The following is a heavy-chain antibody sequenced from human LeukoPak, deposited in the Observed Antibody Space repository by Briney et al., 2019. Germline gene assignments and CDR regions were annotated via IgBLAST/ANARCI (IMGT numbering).Heavy chain of an antibody. CDR2: IYHSGST. D-gene: IGHD4-17*01. V-gene: IGHV4-38-2*02. Sequence: SETLSLTCSVAGYSISSGHYWGWIRPPPGKGLEWIASIYHSGSTNYNPSLKSRDTMSVDTSKNELSLKLSSVTAADTAVYYCARGTVIDCWGQGALVTVSS. J-gene: IGHJ4*02. CDR1: GYSISSGHY. CDR3: ARGTVIDC.